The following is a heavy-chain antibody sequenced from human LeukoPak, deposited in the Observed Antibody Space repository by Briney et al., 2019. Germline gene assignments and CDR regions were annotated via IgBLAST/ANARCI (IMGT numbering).Heavy chain of an antibody. CDR2: IYYSGST. J-gene: IGHJ4*02. CDR1: GGSISIYY. CDR3: AREIPTYDFWSGYYMSHYFDY. D-gene: IGHD3-3*01. Sequence: SETLSLTCTVSGGSISIYYWSWIRQPPGKGLEWIGYIYYSGSTNYNPSLKSRVTISVDTSKNQFSLKLSSVTAADTAVYYCAREIPTYDFWSGYYMSHYFDYWGQGTLVTVSS. V-gene: IGHV4-59*01.